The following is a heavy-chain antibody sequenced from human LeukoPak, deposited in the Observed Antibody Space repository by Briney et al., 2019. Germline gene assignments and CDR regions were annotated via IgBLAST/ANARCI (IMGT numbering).Heavy chain of an antibody. J-gene: IGHJ4*02. D-gene: IGHD2-2*01. V-gene: IGHV1-69*01. Sequence: ASVKVSCKASGGAFSSYAISWVRQAPGQGLEWMGGIIPIFGTANYAQKFQGRVTITADESTSTAYMELSSLRSEDTAVYYCARGEQARESRGYCSSTSCALFDYWGQGTLVTVSS. CDR2: IIPIFGTA. CDR3: ARGEQARESRGYCSSTSCALFDY. CDR1: GGAFSSYA.